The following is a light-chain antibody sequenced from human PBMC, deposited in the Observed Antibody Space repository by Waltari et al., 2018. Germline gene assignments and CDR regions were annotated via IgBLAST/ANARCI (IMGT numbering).Light chain of an antibody. Sequence: SFELTQPPSVSVSPGETARITCSGDALANQFSYWNFQRPGKAPVLVIYKDSERPSGIPERFSGSSSGTTVTLIISGVQAEDEADYYCHSADISGFYRGIFGGGTKLTVL. CDR1: ALANQF. CDR2: KDS. CDR3: HSADISGFYRGI. J-gene: IGLJ2*01. V-gene: IGLV3-25*03.